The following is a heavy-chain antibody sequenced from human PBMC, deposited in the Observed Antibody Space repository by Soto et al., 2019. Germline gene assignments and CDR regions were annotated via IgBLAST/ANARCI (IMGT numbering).Heavy chain of an antibody. CDR2: IYYSGST. CDR1: GGSISSGGYY. Sequence: QVQLQESGPGLVKPSQTLSLTCTVSGGSISSGGYYWSWIRQHPGKGLEWIGYIYYSGSTYYNPSLKSRVTISVDTSKNQYSLKLSSVTAADTAVYYCARDRGWVRFLDPWGQGTTVTVSS. CDR3: ARDRGWVRFLDP. D-gene: IGHD5-12*01. J-gene: IGHJ6*02. V-gene: IGHV4-31*03.